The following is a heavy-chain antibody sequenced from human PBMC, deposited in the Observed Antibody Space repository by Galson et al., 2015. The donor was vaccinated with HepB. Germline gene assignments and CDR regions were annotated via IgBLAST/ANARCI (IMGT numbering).Heavy chain of an antibody. CDR3: ARDLRGGYYYYYMDV. D-gene: IGHD3-10*01. J-gene: IGHJ6*03. CDR2: IIPIFGTA. CDR1: GGTFSSYA. V-gene: IGHV1-69*13. Sequence: SVKVSCKASGGTFSSYAISWVRQAPGQGLEWMGGIIPIFGTANYAQKFQGRVTITADESTSTAYMELSSLRSEDTAVYYCARDLRGGYYYYYMDVWGKGTMVTVSS.